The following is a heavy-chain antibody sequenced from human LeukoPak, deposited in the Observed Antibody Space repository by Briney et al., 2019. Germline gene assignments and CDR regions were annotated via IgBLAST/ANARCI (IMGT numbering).Heavy chain of an antibody. CDR3: ARSEYSYGADAFDI. J-gene: IGHJ3*02. Sequence: SETLSLTCAVYGGSFSGYYWSWIRQPPGKGLEWIGYIYYSGSTNYSPSLKSRVTISVDTSKNQFSLKLSSVTAADTAVYYCARSEYSYGADAFDIWGQGTMVTVSS. V-gene: IGHV4-59*01. CDR2: IYYSGST. D-gene: IGHD5-18*01. CDR1: GGSFSGYY.